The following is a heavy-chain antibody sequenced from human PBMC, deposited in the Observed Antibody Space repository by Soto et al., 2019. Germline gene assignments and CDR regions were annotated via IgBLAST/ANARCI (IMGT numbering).Heavy chain of an antibody. V-gene: IGHV3-30*18. D-gene: IGHD4-17*01. CDR2: ISYDGNNK. J-gene: IGHJ4*02. Sequence: GGSLRLSCAASGFIFSTYGMHWVRQAPGKGLEWLSVISYDGNNKYYADSVKGRFTISKDNSKNTLWLQMDSLRTEDTAVYYCEKDIILTTITTVGDWGQGTLVTVSS. CDR1: GFIFSTYG. CDR3: EKDIILTTITTVGD.